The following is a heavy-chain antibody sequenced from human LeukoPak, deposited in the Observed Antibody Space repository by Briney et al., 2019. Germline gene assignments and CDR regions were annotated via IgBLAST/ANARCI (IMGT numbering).Heavy chain of an antibody. CDR1: GFTFSSYA. Sequence: GRSLRLSCAASGFTFSSYAMHWVRQAPGKGLEWVAVISYDGSNKYYADSVKGRFTISRDNSKNTLYLQMNSLRAEDTAVYYCARDLPYYDFWSGYHEGFYYWGQGTLVTVSS. V-gene: IGHV3-30-3*01. D-gene: IGHD3-3*01. CDR2: ISYDGSNK. J-gene: IGHJ4*02. CDR3: ARDLPYYDFWSGYHEGFYY.